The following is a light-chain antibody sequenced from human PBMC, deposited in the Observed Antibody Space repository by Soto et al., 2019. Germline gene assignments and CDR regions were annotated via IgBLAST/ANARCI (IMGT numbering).Light chain of an antibody. Sequence: QSVLTQPASVSGSPGQSITISCTGTSSDVGGYSYVSWYQHHPGKAPKLMIYDVSNRPSRVSNRFSGSKSGNTASQTISGLEAEDEADYYCSSYTSSSTYVFGTGTKVTVL. CDR3: SSYTSSSTYV. CDR2: DVS. J-gene: IGLJ1*01. V-gene: IGLV2-14*03. CDR1: SSDVGGYSY.